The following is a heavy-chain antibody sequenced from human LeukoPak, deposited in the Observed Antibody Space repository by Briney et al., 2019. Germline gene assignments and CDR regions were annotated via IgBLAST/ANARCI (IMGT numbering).Heavy chain of an antibody. V-gene: IGHV5-51*01. CDR2: IYPGDSDT. CDR1: GYSFTSNW. D-gene: IGHD2-2*01. J-gene: IGHJ4*02. Sequence: GESLKISCKGSGYSFTSNWIGWVRQMPGKGLEWMGIIYPGDSDTRYSPSFQGQVTISADESISTAYLQWSSLKASDTGMYYCARPSTAANDYWGQGTLVTVSS. CDR3: ARPSTAANDY.